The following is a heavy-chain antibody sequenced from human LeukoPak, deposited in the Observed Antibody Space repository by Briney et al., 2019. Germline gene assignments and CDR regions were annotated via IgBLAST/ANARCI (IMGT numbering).Heavy chain of an antibody. J-gene: IGHJ6*03. CDR1: GYSISSGYY. Sequence: PSETLSLTCTVSGYSISSGYYWGWIRQPPGKGLEWIGSMYHSGSTYYNPSLKSRVTVSLDTSKNQFSLKLISATAADTAVYYCARAPANYYMDVWGKGTTVTVSS. D-gene: IGHD2-2*01. CDR2: MYHSGST. CDR3: ARAPANYYMDV. V-gene: IGHV4-38-2*02.